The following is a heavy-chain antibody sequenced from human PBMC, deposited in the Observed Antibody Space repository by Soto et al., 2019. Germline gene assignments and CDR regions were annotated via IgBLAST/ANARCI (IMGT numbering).Heavy chain of an antibody. D-gene: IGHD6-13*01. CDR2: ISGSGGSI. V-gene: IGHV3-23*01. J-gene: IGHJ4*02. CDR3: AKDRDSFFRPAAGLDF. CDR1: GFTFNTFG. Sequence: EVQVLESGGGLVQPGGSLRLSCAASGFTFNTFGMNWVRQAPGKGLEWVSAISGSGGSIYYADSVKGRFTISRDNSKNLVYLQMHSLRVDDTAVYYCAKDRDSFFRPAAGLDFWGQGTLVTVSS.